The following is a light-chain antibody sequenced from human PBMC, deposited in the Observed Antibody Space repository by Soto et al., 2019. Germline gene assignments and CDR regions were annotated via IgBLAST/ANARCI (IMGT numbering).Light chain of an antibody. Sequence: DIVMTQSPLSLPVTPGEPASISCRSSQSLLHSDGYNYLDWFLQRPGQSPQLLIYLGSSRASGVPDRFSGSGSGTDFTLKISRVEAEDVGVYYGMRALQTPLTFGGGTKVDIK. V-gene: IGKV2-28*01. CDR3: MRALQTPLT. CDR1: QSLLHSDGYNY. J-gene: IGKJ4*01. CDR2: LGS.